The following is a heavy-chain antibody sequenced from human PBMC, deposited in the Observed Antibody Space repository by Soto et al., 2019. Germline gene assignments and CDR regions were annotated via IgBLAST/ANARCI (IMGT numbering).Heavy chain of an antibody. V-gene: IGHV1-2*04. D-gene: IGHD2-2*02. Sequence: ASVKVSCKASGYTFTGYYMHWVRQAPGQGLEWMGWINPNSGGTNYAQKFQGWVTMTRDTSISTAYMELSRLRSDDTAVYYCARVSQGLGKGYCSSTSCYTGAFDIWGQGTMVTVSS. CDR3: ARVSQGLGKGYCSSTSCYTGAFDI. J-gene: IGHJ3*02. CDR2: INPNSGGT. CDR1: GYTFTGYY.